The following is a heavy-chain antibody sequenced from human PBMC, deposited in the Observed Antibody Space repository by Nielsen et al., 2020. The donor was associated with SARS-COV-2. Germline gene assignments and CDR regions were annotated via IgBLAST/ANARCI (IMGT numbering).Heavy chain of an antibody. CDR2: ISDSSRST. Sequence: GGSLRLSCAASGFTFSSYGMHWVRQAPGKGLEWVSAISDSSRSTYYADSVKGRFTISRDNSKNTLYLQMNSLRAEDTAVYYCAKEASSSYGDWGQGTLVTVSS. CDR3: AKEASSSYGD. CDR1: GFTFSSYG. D-gene: IGHD6-6*01. J-gene: IGHJ4*02. V-gene: IGHV3-23*01.